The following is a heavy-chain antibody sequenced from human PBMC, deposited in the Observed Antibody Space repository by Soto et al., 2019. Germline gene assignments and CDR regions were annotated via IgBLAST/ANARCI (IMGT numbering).Heavy chain of an antibody. V-gene: IGHV4-39*01. CDR2: IYYSGST. J-gene: IGHJ4*02. CDR1: GDSINNRSYY. CDR3: ARQRTSVVTQAYFDS. Sequence: RSLTCTVTGDSINNRSYYWGWIRQPPGKGLEWIGSIYYSGSTYNNPSLKSRVSMSVDTSKNQFSLKLRSVTAADTALYYCARQRTSVVTQAYFDSWGQGSLVTVSS. D-gene: IGHD2-21*02.